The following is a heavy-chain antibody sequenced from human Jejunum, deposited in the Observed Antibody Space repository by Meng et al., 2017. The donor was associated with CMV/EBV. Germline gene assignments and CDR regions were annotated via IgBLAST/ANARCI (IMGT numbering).Heavy chain of an antibody. D-gene: IGHD3-10*01. V-gene: IGHV3-7*01. Sequence: LSCAASGFTFSTYWMTWVRQAPGKGLEWVANIKQDGSEKYYVDSVKGRFTISRDNAKNSLFLQMNSLRAEDTAMYYCARNARGSGYWGQGTLVTVSS. CDR2: IKQDGSEK. CDR1: GFTFSTYW. J-gene: IGHJ4*02. CDR3: ARNARGSGY.